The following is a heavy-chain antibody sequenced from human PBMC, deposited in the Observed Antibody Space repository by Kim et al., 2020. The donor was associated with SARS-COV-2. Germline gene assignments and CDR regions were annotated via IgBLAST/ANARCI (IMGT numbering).Heavy chain of an antibody. J-gene: IGHJ4*02. V-gene: IGHV3-74*01. D-gene: IGHD6-13*01. CDR3: ARDQTEAGPTTFDY. Sequence: YAESVKDRFSISRDNAENTLYLQLNNLRVEDTAVYYCARDQTEAGPTTFDYWGQGTLVTVSS.